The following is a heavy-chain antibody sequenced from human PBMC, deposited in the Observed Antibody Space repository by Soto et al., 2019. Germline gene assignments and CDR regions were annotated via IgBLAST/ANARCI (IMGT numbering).Heavy chain of an antibody. V-gene: IGHV3-21*01. CDR1: EFTLSDYT. J-gene: IGHJ6*02. D-gene: IGHD6-13*01. CDR2: ISSSGSYI. CDR3: ARDSHSSSWSNFYYYGMDV. Sequence: GGSLRLSCAASEFTLSDYTMNWVRQAPGKGLEWVSSISSSGSYIYYADSVQGRFTISRDNAKSSLYLQMNSLRAEDTAVYYCARDSHSSSWSNFYYYGMDVWGQGTTVTVSS.